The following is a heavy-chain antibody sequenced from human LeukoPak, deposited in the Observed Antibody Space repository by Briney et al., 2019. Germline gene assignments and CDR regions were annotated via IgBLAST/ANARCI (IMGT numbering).Heavy chain of an antibody. CDR2: IKQDGSEK. Sequence: GGSLRLSCAASGFTFSSYWMSWVRQAPGKGLEWVANIKQDGSEKFYVDSVKGRFTISRDNAKNSLYLQMNSLRAEDTAVYYCARDPGDYVWGSYRHDDAFDIWGQGTMVTVSS. V-gene: IGHV3-7*01. D-gene: IGHD3-16*02. CDR3: ARDPGDYVWGSYRHDDAFDI. J-gene: IGHJ3*02. CDR1: GFTFSSYW.